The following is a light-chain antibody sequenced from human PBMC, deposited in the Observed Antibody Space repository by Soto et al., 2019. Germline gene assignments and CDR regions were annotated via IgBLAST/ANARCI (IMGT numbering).Light chain of an antibody. CDR2: EGS. V-gene: IGLV2-23*01. Sequence: QSALTQPASVSGPPGQSITISCTGTSSDVGSYNLVSWYQQHPGKAPKLMIYEGSKRPSGVSNRFSGSKSGNTASLTISGLQAEDEADYYCCSYAGSSTWVFGGGTKVTVL. J-gene: IGLJ3*02. CDR1: SSDVGSYNL. CDR3: CSYAGSSTWV.